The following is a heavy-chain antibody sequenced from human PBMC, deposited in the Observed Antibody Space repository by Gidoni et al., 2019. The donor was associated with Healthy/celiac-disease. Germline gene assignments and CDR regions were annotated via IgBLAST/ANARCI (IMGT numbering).Heavy chain of an antibody. Sequence: EVQLVQSGAEVKKPGESLKISCKGSGYSFTSYWIGWVRQMPGKGLEWMGIIYPGDSDTRYSPSFQGQVTISADKSISTAYLQWSSLKASDTAMYYCARHGVRYGWELLNYDYGMDVWGQGTTVTVSS. CDR3: ARHGVRYGWELLNYDYGMDV. CDR1: GYSFTSYW. CDR2: IYPGDSDT. V-gene: IGHV5-51*01. D-gene: IGHD1-26*01. J-gene: IGHJ6*02.